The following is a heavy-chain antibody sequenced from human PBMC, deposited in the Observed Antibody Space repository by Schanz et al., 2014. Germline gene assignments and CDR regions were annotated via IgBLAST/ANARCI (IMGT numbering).Heavy chain of an antibody. D-gene: IGHD1-1*01. CDR2: ISGSGGST. V-gene: IGHV3-23*01. CDR3: ARGTDWNLHY. J-gene: IGHJ4*02. CDR1: GFTFSTYA. Sequence: EAQLLDSGGGLVQPGGSLRLSCAASGFTFSTYAMSWVRQAPGKGLEWVSAISGSGGSTYYADSVKGRFTISRDNSKNTLYLQMNSLRAGDTAVYYCARGTDWNLHYWGQGALVTVSS.